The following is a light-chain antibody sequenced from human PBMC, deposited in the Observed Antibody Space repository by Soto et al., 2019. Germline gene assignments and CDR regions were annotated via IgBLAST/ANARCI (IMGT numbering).Light chain of an antibody. CDR1: QSISSY. Sequence: VLTQSPDTLSLSPGERATLSCRASQSISSYLAWYQQKPGQAPRLLIYDASERATGIPARFSGGGSETDFTLTISSLEPEDFGVYYCQQRANWPITFGQGTRLEIK. CDR2: DAS. V-gene: IGKV3-11*01. J-gene: IGKJ5*01. CDR3: QQRANWPIT.